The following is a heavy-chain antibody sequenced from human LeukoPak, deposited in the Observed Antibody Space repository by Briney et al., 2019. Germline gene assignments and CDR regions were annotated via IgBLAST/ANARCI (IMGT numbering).Heavy chain of an antibody. CDR2: ISYDGSNK. J-gene: IGHJ4*02. D-gene: IGHD3-3*01. CDR1: GFTFSSYA. Sequence: GGSLRLSCAASGFTFSSYAMHWVRQAPGKGLEWVAVISYDGSNKYYADSVKGRFTISRDNAKNSLYLQMNSLRAEDTAVYYCARSLGYYEYWGQGTLVTVSS. V-gene: IGHV3-30-3*01. CDR3: ARSLGYYEY.